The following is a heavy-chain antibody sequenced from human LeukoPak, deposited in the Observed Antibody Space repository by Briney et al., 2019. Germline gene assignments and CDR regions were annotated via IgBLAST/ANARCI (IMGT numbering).Heavy chain of an antibody. CDR3: ARADYGHRGTTFDI. D-gene: IGHD4-17*01. V-gene: IGHV4-59*01. CDR2: ISYSGNT. Sequence: PSETLSLTCTVSGASITSYFWTWIRQPPGKGLDWIAYISYSGNTNYNPSLKSRVTISIDTSKNQFSLKLTSATAADTAMYYCARADYGHRGTTFDIWGQGTMVTVSS. J-gene: IGHJ3*02. CDR1: GASITSYF.